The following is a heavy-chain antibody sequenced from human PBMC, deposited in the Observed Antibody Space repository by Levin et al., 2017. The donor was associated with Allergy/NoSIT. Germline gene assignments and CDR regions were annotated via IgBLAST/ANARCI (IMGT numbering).Heavy chain of an antibody. CDR2: IYSGGST. V-gene: IGHV3-66*02. Sequence: GGSLRLSCAASGFTVSSNYMSWVRQAPGKGLEWVSVIYSGGSTYYADSVKGRFTISRDNSKNTLYLQMNSLRAEDTAVYYCARVDSSSWDGSDRYFDLWGRGTLVTVSS. CDR1: GFTVSSNY. J-gene: IGHJ2*01. D-gene: IGHD6-13*01. CDR3: ARVDSSSWDGSDRYFDL.